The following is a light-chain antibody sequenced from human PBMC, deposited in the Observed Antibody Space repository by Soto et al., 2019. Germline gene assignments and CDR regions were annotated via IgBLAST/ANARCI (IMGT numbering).Light chain of an antibody. Sequence: DIVMTQSPLSLPVTPGEPASISCWSSQSLLHRNGYNYLDWYLQKPGQSPQLLIYLGSNRASGVPDRFSGSGSGTDFTLKISRVEAEDVGVYYCMQALQTPRTFGQGTK. CDR2: LGS. J-gene: IGKJ1*01. CDR1: QSLLHRNGYNY. CDR3: MQALQTPRT. V-gene: IGKV2-28*01.